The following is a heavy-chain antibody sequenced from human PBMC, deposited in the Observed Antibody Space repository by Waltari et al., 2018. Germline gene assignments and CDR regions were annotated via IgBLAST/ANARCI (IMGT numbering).Heavy chain of an antibody. J-gene: IGHJ4*02. V-gene: IGHV3-48*03. CDR2: ILNSNTL. Sequence: EVQLVESGGGLVQPGGSLRLSCAASGFTFPSYQMHWVSQAPGKGLEWISYILNSNTLYYADSVNGRFTVSRDNAKSSLYLHMNSLRAEDTAVYYCARAPPLTFYYGSGSPYYFDFWGQGTLVTVSS. D-gene: IGHD3-10*01. CDR1: GFTFPSYQ. CDR3: ARAPPLTFYYGSGSPYYFDF.